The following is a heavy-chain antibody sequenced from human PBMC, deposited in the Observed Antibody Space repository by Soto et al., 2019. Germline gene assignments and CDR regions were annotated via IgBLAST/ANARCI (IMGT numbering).Heavy chain of an antibody. D-gene: IGHD2-21*01. J-gene: IGHJ3*01. V-gene: IGHV2-5*02. CDR1: GFSFSADGVG. CDR2: IFWDDDA. Sequence: QITLKESGPTLVKPTQTLTLTCIFSGFSFSADGVGVGWIRQPPGKDLEWLALIFWDDDARYSPSLKSRLTITTDTSKNQVVRTMTNMDPVDTATYYCAHAYGGTSWPNDAFDVWGPGTVVTVSS. CDR3: AHAYGGTSWPNDAFDV.